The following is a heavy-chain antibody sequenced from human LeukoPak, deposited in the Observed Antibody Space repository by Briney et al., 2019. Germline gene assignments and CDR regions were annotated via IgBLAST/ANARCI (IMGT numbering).Heavy chain of an antibody. J-gene: IGHJ4*02. CDR3: ASMSGSYYFDY. Sequence: SETLSLTCTVSGGSISSYYWSWLRQPPGKGLEWIGYIYYSGSTNYNPSLKSRVTISVDTSKNQFSLKLSSVTAADTAVYYCASMSGSYYFDYWGQGTLVTVSS. CDR1: GGSISSYY. CDR2: IYYSGST. D-gene: IGHD3-10*02. V-gene: IGHV4-59*08.